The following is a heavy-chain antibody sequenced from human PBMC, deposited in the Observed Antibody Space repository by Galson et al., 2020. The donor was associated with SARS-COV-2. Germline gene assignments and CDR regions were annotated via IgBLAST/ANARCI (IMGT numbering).Heavy chain of an antibody. Sequence: TGGSLRLSCAASGFTFSDYYMSWIRQAPGKGLEWLSYISSSGSTIYYADSVKGRFTSSRDNAKNSLYLQMDSLRAEDTAVYYCARDYDFLSVDSYGMDVWGQGTTVTVSS. CDR1: GFTFSDYY. J-gene: IGHJ6*02. CDR3: ARDYDFLSVDSYGMDV. D-gene: IGHD3-3*01. V-gene: IGHV3-11*01. CDR2: ISSSGSTI.